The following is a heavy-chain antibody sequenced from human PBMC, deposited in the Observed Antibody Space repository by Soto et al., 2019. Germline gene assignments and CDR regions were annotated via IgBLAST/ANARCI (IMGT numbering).Heavy chain of an antibody. Sequence: QVQLVQSGTEVRKPGASVKVSCKASGYTFTSYHISWVRQAPGQGLEWMGWISAYNGNTNYAQKLQGRVTMTTDTTTSTDYIELRSLRSDDTAVYSCARDSPPPREWGQGTLVTVSS. CDR2: ISAYNGNT. V-gene: IGHV1-18*01. CDR1: GYTFTSYH. J-gene: IGHJ4*02. CDR3: ARDSPPPRE.